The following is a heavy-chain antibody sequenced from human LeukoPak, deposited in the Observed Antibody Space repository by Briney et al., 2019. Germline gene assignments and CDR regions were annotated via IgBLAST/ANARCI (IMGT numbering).Heavy chain of an antibody. CDR1: GFTFSTYV. D-gene: IGHD3-22*01. J-gene: IGHJ4*02. CDR2: ISGSGGRT. V-gene: IGHV3-23*01. CDR3: AKDHDSSGYYIFDY. Sequence: GGSLRLSCAASGFTFSTYVMTWVRQAPGXGLEWVSGISGSGGRTYYADSVKGRFNISRDNSKNTLYLQMNSLRAEDTAVYYCAKDHDSSGYYIFDYWGQGTLVTVSS.